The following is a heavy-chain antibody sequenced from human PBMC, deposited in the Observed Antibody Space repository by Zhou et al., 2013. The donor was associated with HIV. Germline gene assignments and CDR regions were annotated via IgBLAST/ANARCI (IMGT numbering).Heavy chain of an antibody. CDR1: GYSFPGKY. Sequence: QVQLVQSGPEVKTPGASVMVSCKTSGYSFPGKYIHWVRQAPGQGLEWMGLVNPGIGSTYYAEKFQGRVTMTRDTSTSTVNMHLGTLTSKDTAVYYCNRGMQRWVNDAFDIWGQGDNGHRLF. D-gene: IGHD6-25*01. J-gene: IGHJ3*02. CDR3: NRGMQRWVNDAFDI. CDR2: VNPGIGST. V-gene: IGHV1-46*03.